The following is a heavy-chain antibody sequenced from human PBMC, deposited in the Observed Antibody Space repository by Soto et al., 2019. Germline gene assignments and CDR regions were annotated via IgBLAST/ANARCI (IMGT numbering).Heavy chain of an antibody. CDR3: ARSPQPTRGIHWYFDL. CDR1: GFPFNTYG. D-gene: IGHD2-2*01. CDR2: ISYEGINK. Sequence: QLQLVESGGGVVQPGRSLGLSCEASGFPFNTYGMHWVRQAPGKGLEWVAAISYEGINKYYADSVKGRFTISRDNSKNTLYVQMNSLRAEVTAMYYCARSPQPTRGIHWYFDLWGRGSQVTVSS. J-gene: IGHJ2*01. V-gene: IGHV3-30*03.